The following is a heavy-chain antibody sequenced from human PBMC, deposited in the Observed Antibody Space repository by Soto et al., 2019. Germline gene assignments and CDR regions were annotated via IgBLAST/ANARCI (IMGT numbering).Heavy chain of an antibody. CDR1: GYSFTSYW. CDR3: ARRGPEVAGSYYKGYNWFDP. CDR2: IDPSDSYT. J-gene: IGHJ5*02. D-gene: IGHD3-10*01. Sequence: GESLKISCKGSGYSFTSYWISWVRQMPGKGLEWMGRIDPSDSYTNYSPSFQGHVTISADKSISTAYLQWSSLKASDTAMYYCARRGPEVAGSYYKGYNWFDPWGQGTLVTVAS. V-gene: IGHV5-10-1*01.